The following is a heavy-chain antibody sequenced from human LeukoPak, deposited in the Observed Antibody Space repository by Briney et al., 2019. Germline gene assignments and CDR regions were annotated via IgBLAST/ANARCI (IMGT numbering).Heavy chain of an antibody. CDR1: GGSFSDYY. CDR3: ARGGAARLHFQN. CDR2: INHSGST. V-gene: IGHV4-34*01. J-gene: IGHJ1*01. Sequence: SETLSLTCALYGGSFSDYYWNWIRQPPGKGLEWIGEINHSGSTSYNPSLKGRLTISVDTSKNQFSLNLNSVTAADTAVYYCARGGAARLHFQNWGQGTLVTVSS. D-gene: IGHD6-6*01.